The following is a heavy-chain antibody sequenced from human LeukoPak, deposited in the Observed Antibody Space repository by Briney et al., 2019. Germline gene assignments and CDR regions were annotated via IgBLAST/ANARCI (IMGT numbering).Heavy chain of an antibody. J-gene: IGHJ4*02. CDR3: TRVFVGDEYSSSGY. V-gene: IGHV3-74*01. CDR2: INSDGSST. CDR1: GFTFSRYY. Sequence: GGSLRLSCAASGFTFSRYYMHWVRQAPGKGMVWVSRINSDGSSTTYADSVKGRFTISRDNAKNTLYLQMNSLKVEDTAVYYCTRVFVGDEYSSSGYWGQGTLVTVSS. D-gene: IGHD6-13*01.